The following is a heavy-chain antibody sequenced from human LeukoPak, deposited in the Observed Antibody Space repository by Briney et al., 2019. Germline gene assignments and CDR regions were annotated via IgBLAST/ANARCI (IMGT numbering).Heavy chain of an antibody. Sequence: SETLSLTCSVSGGSISSYHWSWIRQPPGKGLEWIGYIYYNGNTNYNPSLKSRVTISVGTSKNQFSLKLSSVTAADTAVYYCARSGSYRLRFDPWGQGTLVTVSS. D-gene: IGHD1-26*01. V-gene: IGHV4-59*01. CDR1: GGSISSYH. J-gene: IGHJ5*02. CDR2: IYYNGNT. CDR3: ARSGSYRLRFDP.